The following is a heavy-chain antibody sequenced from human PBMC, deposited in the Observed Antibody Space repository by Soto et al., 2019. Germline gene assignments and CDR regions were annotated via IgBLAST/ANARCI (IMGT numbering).Heavy chain of an antibody. V-gene: IGHV1-46*01. D-gene: IGHD5-12*01. Sequence: ASVKVSCKASGYSFITSYHMHWVRQAPGQGLEWMGIINPTGSMTSYSQKFQGRLTMTRDTSTATDYMELSNLTPEDTALYFCARDTGYDHDAFDIWGQGTMVTVSS. CDR2: INPTGSMT. J-gene: IGHJ3*02. CDR3: ARDTGYDHDAFDI. CDR1: GYSFITSYH.